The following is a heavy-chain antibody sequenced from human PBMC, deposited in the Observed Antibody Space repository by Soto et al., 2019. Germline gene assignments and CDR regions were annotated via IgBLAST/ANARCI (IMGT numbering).Heavy chain of an antibody. CDR3: ARHVTEFYSNYGFGY. D-gene: IGHD4-4*01. CDR2: FYYSGST. J-gene: IGHJ4*02. V-gene: IGHV4-39*01. Sequence: SETHCVTSSVAGGSSGGGGGCWGWIRQPPGKGLEWIGSFYYSGSTYYNPSLQSRVTISVDTSKNQFSLKLSSVTAADTAVYYCARHVTEFYSNYGFGYWGQGTLVTVSS. CDR1: GGSSGGGGGC.